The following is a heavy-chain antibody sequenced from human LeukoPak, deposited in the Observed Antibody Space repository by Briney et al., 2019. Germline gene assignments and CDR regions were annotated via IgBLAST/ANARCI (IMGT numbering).Heavy chain of an antibody. CDR2: ISGSGGST. D-gene: IGHD6-13*01. Sequence: GVPLRLSCAASGFTFSSYSMNWVRKAPGEGLEWVSVISGSGGSTYYADSVKGRFTISRDNSKNTLYLQMNSLRAEDTAVYYCAKGVSAAADDAFDIWGQGTMVTVSS. V-gene: IGHV3-23*01. CDR1: GFTFSSYS. J-gene: IGHJ3*02. CDR3: AKGVSAAADDAFDI.